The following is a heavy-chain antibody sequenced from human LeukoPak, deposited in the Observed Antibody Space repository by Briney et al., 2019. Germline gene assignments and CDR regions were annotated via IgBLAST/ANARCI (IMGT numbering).Heavy chain of an antibody. CDR1: GFAFNNYA. CDR2: INDNGGQR. V-gene: IGHV3-23*01. J-gene: IGHJ4*02. CDR3: AKTQWKVGATDYFDY. D-gene: IGHD1-26*01. Sequence: GGSLRLSCAASGFAFNNYAMTWVRQAPGKGLEWVSNINDNGGQRHYADSVKGRFTISRDNSKNTLFLQMDSLRAEDTAVYYCAKTQWKVGATDYFDYWGQGILVTVSS.